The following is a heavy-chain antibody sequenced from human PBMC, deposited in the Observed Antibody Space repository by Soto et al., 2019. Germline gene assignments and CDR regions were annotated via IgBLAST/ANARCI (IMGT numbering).Heavy chain of an antibody. CDR1: GFTFSSYG. Sequence: PGGSLRLSCAASGFTFSSYGMHWVRQAPGKGLEWVAVIRYDGSNKYYADSVKGRFTISRDNSKNSLYLQMNSLRAEDTAVYYCAASAVVAAHYWGQGALVTVSS. CDR3: AASAVVAAHY. CDR2: IRYDGSNK. V-gene: IGHV3-33*01. J-gene: IGHJ4*02. D-gene: IGHD2-15*01.